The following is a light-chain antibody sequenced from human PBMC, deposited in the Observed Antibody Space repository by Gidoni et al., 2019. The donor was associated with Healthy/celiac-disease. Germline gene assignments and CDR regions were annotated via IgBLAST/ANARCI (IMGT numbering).Light chain of an antibody. J-gene: IGKJ4*01. CDR1: QSVLYSSNNKNY. Sequence: DLVLPPPPDSLAVSLGERATLHCKSSQSVLYSSNNKNYLAWYQQKPGQPPKLIIYWASTREAGVPDRFSGSGSGTDFTLTISSLQAEDVAVYYCQQYYSTPLTFGEGTKVEIK. CDR3: QQYYSTPLT. CDR2: WAS. V-gene: IGKV4-1*01.